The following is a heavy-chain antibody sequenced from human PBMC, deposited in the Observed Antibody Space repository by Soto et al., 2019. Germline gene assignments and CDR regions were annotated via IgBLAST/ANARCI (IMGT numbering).Heavy chain of an antibody. CDR3: ARWRANLDY. J-gene: IGHJ4*02. D-gene: IGHD3-3*01. V-gene: IGHV4-59*01. CDR1: GGSISSYY. Sequence: SDTLCLTCTVPGGSISSYYWSWIRQPPGKGLEWIGYIYYSGSTNYNPSLKSRVTISVDTSKNQFSLKLSSVTAADTAVYYCARWRANLDYWGQGTLVAVSS. CDR2: IYYSGST.